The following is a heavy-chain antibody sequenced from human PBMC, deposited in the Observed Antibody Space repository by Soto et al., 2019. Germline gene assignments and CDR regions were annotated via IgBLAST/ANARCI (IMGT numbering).Heavy chain of an antibody. CDR2: IYPGDSDT. CDR3: ARHSYYYDSMNWFDP. V-gene: IGHV5-51*01. CDR1: GYSFTSYW. J-gene: IGHJ5*02. D-gene: IGHD3-22*01. Sequence: LKISCKGSGYSFTSYWIGWVRQMPGEGLEWMGIIYPGDSDTRYSPSFQGQVTISADKSISTAYLQWSSLKASDTAMYYCARHSYYYDSMNWFDPWGQGTLVTVSS.